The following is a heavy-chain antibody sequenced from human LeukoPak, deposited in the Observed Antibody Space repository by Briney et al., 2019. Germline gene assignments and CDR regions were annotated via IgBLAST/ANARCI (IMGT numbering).Heavy chain of an antibody. CDR3: ARVGYSYGYGIDY. Sequence: ASVKVSCKASGYTFTSYDINGVRQATGQGLEWVGWMNPNSGKTGYAQKFQGRVTMNRNTSISTAYMELSSLRSEDTAVYYCARVGYSYGYGIDYWGQGTLVTVSS. J-gene: IGHJ4*02. D-gene: IGHD5-18*01. V-gene: IGHV1-8*01. CDR1: GYTFTSYD. CDR2: MNPNSGKT.